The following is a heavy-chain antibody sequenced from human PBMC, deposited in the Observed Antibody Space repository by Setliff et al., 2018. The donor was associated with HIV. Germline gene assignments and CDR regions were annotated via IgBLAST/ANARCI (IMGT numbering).Heavy chain of an antibody. CDR1: GGSISSYY. V-gene: IGHV4-59*01. CDR2: IHYSGST. D-gene: IGHD3-10*01. CDR3: ARDPSLWFGEFDP. Sequence: SETLSLTCTVSGGSISSYYWSVFRQPPGKGLEWIGSIHYSGSTYYNPSLKSRVTISVDTSNNQFSLKLSSVTAADTAVYYCARDPSLWFGEFDPWGQGTLVTVSS. J-gene: IGHJ5*02.